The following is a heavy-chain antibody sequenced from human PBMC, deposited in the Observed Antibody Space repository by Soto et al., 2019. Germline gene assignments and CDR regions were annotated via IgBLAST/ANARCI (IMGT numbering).Heavy chain of an antibody. J-gene: IGHJ4*02. CDR3: GREPIYGDYPDY. V-gene: IGHV3-48*01. CDR1: GFTFSSYS. CDR2: ISSSSSTT. Sequence: GGSLRLSCAASGFTFSSYSMNWVRQAPGKGLEWVSYISSSSSTTYYADSVKGRFTISRDNAKNSLYLQMDSLRAEDTAVYYCGREPIYGDYPDYWGQGTLVTVSS. D-gene: IGHD4-17*01.